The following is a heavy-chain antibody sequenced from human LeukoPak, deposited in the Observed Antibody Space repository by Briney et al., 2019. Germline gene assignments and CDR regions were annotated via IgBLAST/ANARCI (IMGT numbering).Heavy chain of an antibody. Sequence: GGSLRLSCAASGFTFSNYWVHWVRQAPGKGLVRVSRINRDGSTTKYADSVKGRFTVSRDNAKNTLNLQMNSLRAEDTAVYYCARDKKSGESSEIDYWGQGTLVTVSS. CDR3: ARDKKSGESSEIDY. D-gene: IGHD3-10*01. J-gene: IGHJ4*02. V-gene: IGHV3-74*03. CDR2: INRDGSTT. CDR1: GFTFSNYW.